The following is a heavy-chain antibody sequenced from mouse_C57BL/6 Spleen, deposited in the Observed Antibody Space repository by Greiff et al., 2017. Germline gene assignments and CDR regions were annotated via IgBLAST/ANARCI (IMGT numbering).Heavy chain of an antibody. V-gene: IGHV3-6*01. Sequence: EVQLQESGPGLVKPSQSLSLTCSVTGYSITSGYYWNWIRQFPGNKLEWMGYISYDGSNNYNPSLKNRISITRDTSKNQFFLKLNSVTTEDTATYYCASGGVRRYYAMDYWGQGTSVTVSS. D-gene: IGHD2-14*01. J-gene: IGHJ4*01. CDR3: ASGGVRRYYAMDY. CDR2: ISYDGSN. CDR1: GYSITSGYY.